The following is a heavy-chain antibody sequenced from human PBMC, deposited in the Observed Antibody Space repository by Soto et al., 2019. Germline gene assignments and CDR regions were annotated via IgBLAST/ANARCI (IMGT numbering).Heavy chain of an antibody. CDR1: GGSISSSSYY. D-gene: IGHD3-10*01. CDR2: IYYSGTT. Sequence: SETLSLTCTVSGGSISSSSYYWGWIRQPPGKGLEWIGYIYYSGTTDYNPSLESRVTLAVDTSKNQFSLKLNSVTAADTGVFFCARDRGDGYYFDFWGPGTLVTVSS. J-gene: IGHJ4*02. V-gene: IGHV4-39*07. CDR3: ARDRGDGYYFDF.